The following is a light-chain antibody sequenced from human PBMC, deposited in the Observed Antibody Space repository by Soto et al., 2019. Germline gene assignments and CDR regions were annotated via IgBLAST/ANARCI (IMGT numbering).Light chain of an antibody. CDR2: RNN. CDR1: SSNIGSNY. J-gene: IGLJ3*02. Sequence: QSVLTQPPSASGTPGQRVTLSCSGSSSNIGSNYVYWYQQLPATAPKLLIYRNNHRPSGVPDRFSGSKSGTSASLAISGLRSEDEADYYCAAWDDSLSGPVFGGGTKRTVL. V-gene: IGLV1-47*01. CDR3: AAWDDSLSGPV.